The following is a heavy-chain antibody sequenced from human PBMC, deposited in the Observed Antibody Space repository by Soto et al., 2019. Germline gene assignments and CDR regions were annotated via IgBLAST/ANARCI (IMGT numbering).Heavy chain of an antibody. Sequence: EVQLVESGGGLVQPGGSLRLSCAASGFTFSSYWMSWVRQAPGKGLEWVANIKQDGSDXYYVDSVKGRFTISRDNAKXXXXXXXXXXXXXXXXVXXCARVQSLAVVYWGQGTLVTVSS. CDR1: GFTFSSYW. J-gene: IGHJ4*02. CDR2: IKQDGSDX. V-gene: IGHV3-7*01. D-gene: IGHD6-19*01. CDR3: ARVQSLAVVY.